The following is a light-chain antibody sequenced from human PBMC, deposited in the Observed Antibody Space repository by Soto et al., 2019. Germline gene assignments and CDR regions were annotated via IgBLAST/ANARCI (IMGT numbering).Light chain of an antibody. J-gene: IGKJ5*01. CDR3: QQSYLTPIT. V-gene: IGKV1-39*01. Sequence: DIQMTQSPSSLSASVGDRVTITCPASQSISSYLNWYQQKPGKAPKLLIHAASSLQSGVPSRFSGSGSATDFTLTISSLQPEDFATYYCQQSYLTPITFGQGTRLEI. CDR1: QSISSY. CDR2: AAS.